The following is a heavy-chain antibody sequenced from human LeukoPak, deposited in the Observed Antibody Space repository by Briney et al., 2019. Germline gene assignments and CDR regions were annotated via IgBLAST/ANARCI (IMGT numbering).Heavy chain of an antibody. V-gene: IGHV1-2*02. CDR3: ARALRSYYGSGSCVY. Sequence: GASVKVSCKASGYTFTGYYMHWVRQAPGQGLEWMGWINPNSGGTNYAQKFQGRVTMTRNTSISTAYMELSSLRSEDTAVYYCARALRSYYGSGSCVYWGQGTLVTVSS. CDR2: INPNSGGT. J-gene: IGHJ4*02. CDR1: GYTFTGYY. D-gene: IGHD3-10*01.